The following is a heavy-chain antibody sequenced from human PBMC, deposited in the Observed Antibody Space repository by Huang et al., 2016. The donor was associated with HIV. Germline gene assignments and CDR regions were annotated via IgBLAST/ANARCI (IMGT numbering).Heavy chain of an antibody. CDR3: ARGMVRGVTLNWFDP. Sequence: EVQLVETGGGLIQPGGSLRLSCAASGFTVSSNYRGGVGQAPGKGLEWVSVIYSGGSTYYADSGKGRFTISRDNSKNTLYLQMNSLRAEDTAVYYCARGMVRGVTLNWFDPWGQGTLVTVSS. CDR1: GFTVSSNY. V-gene: IGHV3-53*02. D-gene: IGHD3-10*01. J-gene: IGHJ5*02. CDR2: IYSGGST.